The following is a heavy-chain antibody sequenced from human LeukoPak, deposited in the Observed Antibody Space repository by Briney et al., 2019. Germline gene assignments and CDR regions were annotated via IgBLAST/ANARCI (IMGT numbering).Heavy chain of an antibody. Sequence: PGGSLRLSCAASGFTFSNCWMHWVRQVPGKGLEWVSYISSSGSTIYYADSVKGRFTISRDNAKNSLYLQMNSLRAEDTAVYYCARDRPPKRSGRDYWGQGTLVTVSS. CDR3: ARDRPPKRSGRDY. CDR2: ISSSGSTI. D-gene: IGHD3-3*01. J-gene: IGHJ4*02. V-gene: IGHV3-11*01. CDR1: GFTFSNCW.